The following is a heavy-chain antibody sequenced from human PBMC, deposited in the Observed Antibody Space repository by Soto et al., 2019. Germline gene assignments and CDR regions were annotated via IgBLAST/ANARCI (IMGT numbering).Heavy chain of an antibody. Sequence: GGSLRLSCAASGFTFSSYAMSWVRQAPGKGLEWVSAISGSGGSTYYADSVKGRFTISRDNSKNTLYLQMNSLRDEDTAVYYCARGGSSSDNGMDVWGQGTTVTVSS. D-gene: IGHD6-6*01. CDR2: ISGSGGST. CDR3: ARGGSSSDNGMDV. J-gene: IGHJ6*02. CDR1: GFTFSSYA. V-gene: IGHV3-23*01.